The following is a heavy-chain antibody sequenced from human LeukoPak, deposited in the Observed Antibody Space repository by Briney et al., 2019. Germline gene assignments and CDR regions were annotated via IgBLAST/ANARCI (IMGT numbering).Heavy chain of an antibody. D-gene: IGHD1-26*01. Sequence: SVKVSCKASGGTFSSYAISWVRQAPGQGLEWMGGIIPTFGTANYAQKFQGRVTITADESTSTAYMELSSLRSEDTAVYYCARGGIVGANGAFDIWGQGTMVTVSS. CDR2: IIPTFGTA. CDR1: GGTFSSYA. J-gene: IGHJ3*02. V-gene: IGHV1-69*13. CDR3: ARGGIVGANGAFDI.